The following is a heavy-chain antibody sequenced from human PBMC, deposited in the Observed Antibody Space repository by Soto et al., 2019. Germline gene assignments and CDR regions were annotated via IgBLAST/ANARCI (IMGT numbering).Heavy chain of an antibody. V-gene: IGHV3-7*03. CDR2: IKQDGSEK. D-gene: IGHD2-15*01. J-gene: IGHJ4*02. CDR3: ARDLGHCSGGTCYSVLDS. Sequence: GGSLRLSCAASGFTFSSNWMNWVRQAPGKGLEWVANIKQDGSEKYYVDSVKGRFTISRDNAKNSLLLQMNSLRVEDTAVYYCARDLGHCSGGTCYSVLDSWGQGALVTVSS. CDR1: GFTFSSNW.